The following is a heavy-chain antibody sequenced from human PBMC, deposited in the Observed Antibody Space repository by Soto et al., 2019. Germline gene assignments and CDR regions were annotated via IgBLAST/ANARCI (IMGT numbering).Heavy chain of an antibody. D-gene: IGHD3-10*01. V-gene: IGHV2-5*02. CDR3: ARRQSIMIRGANAFDI. CDR2: IYWDGEK. CDR1: GFSLITTGAG. J-gene: IGHJ3*02. Sequence: QITLKESGHTLVQPTQTLTLTCSFSGFSLITTGAGVGWIRQPPGKAPEGLALIYWDGEKRYSPALKSRLTITKDSSKNKVVLTMTNMDPVDTATYYCARRQSIMIRGANAFDIWSQGKFLSVSS.